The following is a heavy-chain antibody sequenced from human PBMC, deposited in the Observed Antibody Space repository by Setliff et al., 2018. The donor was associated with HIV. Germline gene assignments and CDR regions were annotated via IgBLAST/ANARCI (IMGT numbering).Heavy chain of an antibody. D-gene: IGHD1-26*01. J-gene: IGHJ3*02. CDR1: GGSFSGYY. Sequence: SETLSLTCAVYGGSFSGYYWSWIRQPPGKGLEWIGEINHSGSTNYNPSLKSRVTISVDTSKNQFSLKLSSVTAADTAVYYCARYRPNHPQNAFDIWGQGTMVTVSS. V-gene: IGHV4-34*01. CDR3: ARYRPNHPQNAFDI. CDR2: INHSGST.